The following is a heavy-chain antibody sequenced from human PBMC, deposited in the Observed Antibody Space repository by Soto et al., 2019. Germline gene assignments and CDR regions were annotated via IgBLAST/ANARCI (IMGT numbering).Heavy chain of an antibody. J-gene: IGHJ4*02. CDR2: IKSKADGGTT. Sequence: GGSLRLSCAASEFTFANAWISWVRQAPGKGLEWVGRIKSKADGGTTDYAAPVKGRFTISRDESQNTLYLQMNSLKTEDTAVYYCTSLYSGHWRQGTLVTVSS. CDR1: EFTFANAW. CDR3: TSLYSGH. V-gene: IGHV3-15*01. D-gene: IGHD2-15*01.